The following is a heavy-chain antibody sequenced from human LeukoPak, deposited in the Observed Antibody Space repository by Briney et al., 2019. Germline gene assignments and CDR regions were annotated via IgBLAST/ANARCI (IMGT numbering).Heavy chain of an antibody. J-gene: IGHJ4*02. D-gene: IGHD3-22*01. Sequence: PGGSLRLSCAASGFTFSDYYMSWIRQAPGKGLEWVSYISSSGSTIYYADSVKGRFTISRDNAKNSLYLQMNSLRAEDTAVYYCARVQFSDYYDSSGLCYWGQGTLVTVSS. CDR2: ISSSGSTI. CDR1: GFTFSDYY. CDR3: ARVQFSDYYDSSGLCY. V-gene: IGHV3-11*01.